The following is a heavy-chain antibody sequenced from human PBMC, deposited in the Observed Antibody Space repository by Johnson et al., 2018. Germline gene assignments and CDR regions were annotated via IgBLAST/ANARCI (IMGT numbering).Heavy chain of an antibody. J-gene: IGHJ3*02. Sequence: VQLQESGGGLVQPGGSLRLSCAASGFTFSSYAMHWVRQAPGKGLEYVSAISSNGGSTYYANSVKGRFTISRDNSKNTLYLQMGSLRAEDMAVYYCARVRPYGGNRDAFDIWGQGTMVTVSS. CDR1: GFTFSSYA. CDR3: ARVRPYGGNRDAFDI. V-gene: IGHV3-64*01. D-gene: IGHD4-23*01. CDR2: ISSNGGST.